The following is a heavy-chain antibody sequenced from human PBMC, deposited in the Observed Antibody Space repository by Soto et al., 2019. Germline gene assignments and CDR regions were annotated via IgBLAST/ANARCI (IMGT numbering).Heavy chain of an antibody. CDR1: GFTFGDYA. Sequence: GGSLRLSCTASGFTFGDYAMSWFRQAPGKGLEWVGFIRSKAYGGTTEYAASVKGRFTISRDDSKSIAYLQMNSLKTEDTAVYYCTRVDTAMVRPPPYYYYYYGMDVWGQGTTVTVSS. V-gene: IGHV3-49*03. CDR3: TRVDTAMVRPPPYYYYYYGMDV. D-gene: IGHD5-18*01. J-gene: IGHJ6*02. CDR2: IRSKAYGGTT.